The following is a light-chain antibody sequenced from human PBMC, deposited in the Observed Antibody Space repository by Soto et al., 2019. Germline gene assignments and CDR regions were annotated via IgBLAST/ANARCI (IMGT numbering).Light chain of an antibody. CDR3: TSYAGGNNV. J-gene: IGLJ1*01. Sequence: QSALTQPPSASGSPGQSVTISCTATSSDVGGYNYVSWYQQHPGKVPKLMIYEVNKRPSGVPDRFSGSKSGNTASLTVSGLQPEDEADYYCTSYAGGNNVFGTGTKLTVL. CDR1: SSDVGGYNY. CDR2: EVN. V-gene: IGLV2-8*01.